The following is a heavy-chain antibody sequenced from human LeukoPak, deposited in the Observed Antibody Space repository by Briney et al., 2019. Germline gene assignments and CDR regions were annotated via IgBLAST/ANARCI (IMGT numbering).Heavy chain of an antibody. D-gene: IGHD3-10*01. CDR3: ARAMALDAFDI. Sequence: SETLSLTCTVSGGSISSYYWSWIRQPPGKGLEWIGYIYYSGSTNYNPSLKSRVTISVDTSKNQFSLVLSSVTAADTAVYYCARAMALDAFDIWGQGTMVTVSS. V-gene: IGHV4-59*01. CDR1: GGSISSYY. J-gene: IGHJ3*02. CDR2: IYYSGST.